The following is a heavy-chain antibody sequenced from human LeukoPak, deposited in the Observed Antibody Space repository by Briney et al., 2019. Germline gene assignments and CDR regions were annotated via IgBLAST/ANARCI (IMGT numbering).Heavy chain of an antibody. V-gene: IGHV3-43*02. Sequence: GGSLRLSCAASGFTLSSYAMSWVRQAPGKGLEWVSLISWDGISTYYADSVKGRFTISRDNNKNSLYLQMNSLRSDDTALYYCAKSAARLFSDYYYYMDVWGKGTTVTVSS. J-gene: IGHJ6*03. D-gene: IGHD6-6*01. CDR2: ISWDGIST. CDR3: AKSAARLFSDYYYYMDV. CDR1: GFTLSSYA.